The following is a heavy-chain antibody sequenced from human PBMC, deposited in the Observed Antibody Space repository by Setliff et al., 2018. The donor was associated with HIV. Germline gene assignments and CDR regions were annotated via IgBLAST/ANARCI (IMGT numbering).Heavy chain of an antibody. CDR2: ISWNSGST. V-gene: IGHV3-9*01. Sequence: GGSLRLSCAASGFTFDDYALHWVRQAPGKGLEWVAGISWNSGSTGYADSVKGRFTISRDNAKKSLFLQMNSLRAEDTAIYYCARGLERTNVLFGVVSIWFGPWGQGTLVTVSS. J-gene: IGHJ5*02. CDR1: GFTFDDYA. D-gene: IGHD3-3*01. CDR3: ARGLERTNVLFGVVSIWFGP.